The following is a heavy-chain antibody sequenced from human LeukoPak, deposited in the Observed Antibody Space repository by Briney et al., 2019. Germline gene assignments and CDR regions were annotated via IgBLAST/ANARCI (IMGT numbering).Heavy chain of an antibody. Sequence: ASVKVSCKASGYTFTSYYMHWVRQAPGQGLEWMGVINPSGGSTSYAQKLQGRVTVTSDASTSTVYMELRSLRSEDTAVYYCARADVFLPGYYRPASNWGQGTLVTVSS. CDR1: GYTFTSYY. V-gene: IGHV1-46*04. CDR2: INPSGGST. D-gene: IGHD3-9*01. J-gene: IGHJ4*02. CDR3: ARADVFLPGYYRPASN.